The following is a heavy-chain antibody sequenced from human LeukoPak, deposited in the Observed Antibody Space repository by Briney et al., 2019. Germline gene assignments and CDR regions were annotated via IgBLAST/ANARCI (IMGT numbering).Heavy chain of an antibody. CDR1: GGSIRSSYYY. J-gene: IGHJ4*02. V-gene: IGHV4-39*02. CDR2: IYDSGST. Sequence: SETLSLTCTVSGGSIRSSYYYWGWIRQPPGKGLEWIGSIYDSGSTYYNPSLKSRVTIYVDTSKNQFSLKLNSVTAADTAVYYCARERDPSSGWRTFPGYWGQGTLVTVSS. CDR3: ARERDPSSGWRTFPGY. D-gene: IGHD6-19*01.